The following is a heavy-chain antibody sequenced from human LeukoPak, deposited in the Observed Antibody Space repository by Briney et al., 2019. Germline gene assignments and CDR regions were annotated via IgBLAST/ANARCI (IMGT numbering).Heavy chain of an antibody. CDR2: ISAYNGNT. CDR1: GYTFTNYG. V-gene: IGHV1-18*01. Sequence: ASVNVSCKASGYTFTNYGISWVRQAPGQGLEWMGWISAYNGNTNYAQKLQGRVTMTPDTSTSTAYMELRSLRSDDTAVYYCARSDGYPYWFRLWGQGTLVTVSS. D-gene: IGHD5-24*01. J-gene: IGHJ4*02. CDR3: ARSDGYPYWFRL.